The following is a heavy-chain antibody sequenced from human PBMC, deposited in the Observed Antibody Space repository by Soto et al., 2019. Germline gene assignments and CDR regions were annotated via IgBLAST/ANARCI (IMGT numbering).Heavy chain of an antibody. J-gene: IGHJ4*02. CDR2: ISGYNANT. CDR1: GYTFTGYG. V-gene: IGHV1-18*01. D-gene: IGHD3-22*01. CDR3: ARVGYYYDSSGYYADY. Sequence: QVQLVQSGAEVKKPGASVKVSCKASGYTFTGYGIGWVRQAPGQGLEWMGWISGYNANTNYPQKLQGRITMTTDRSTSTAYRELRSLSSDDTAVYYCARVGYYYDSSGYYADYWGQGTLVTVSS.